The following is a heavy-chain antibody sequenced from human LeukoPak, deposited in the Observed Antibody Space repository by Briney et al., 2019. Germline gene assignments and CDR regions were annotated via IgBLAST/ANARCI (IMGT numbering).Heavy chain of an antibody. CDR3: ASGKNWCYFDF. CDR2: MYYSGSS. Sequence: SETLSLTCIVSGGSISGHYWSWIRQPPGKGLELIGYMYYSGSSNYNPSLTSRVTISVDTSKNQFSLKLSSVTAADTAVYYCASGKNWCYFDFWGPGTMVTVSP. CDR1: GGSISGHY. V-gene: IGHV4-59*08. D-gene: IGHD2-8*02. J-gene: IGHJ4*02.